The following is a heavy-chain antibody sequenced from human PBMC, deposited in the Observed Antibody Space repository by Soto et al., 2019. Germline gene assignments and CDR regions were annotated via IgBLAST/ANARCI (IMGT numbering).Heavy chain of an antibody. Sequence: PSVSLSLTGNVSGGSISSSNYYWGWIRQPPGKGLEWIGSIYYTGTTYYNPSLKRRVTISGDTSKNQFSQKQSSVTAADTAVYYSTSNGRGYSGYDYDYWGKGTLVTVSS. CDR2: IYYTGTT. J-gene: IGHJ4*02. D-gene: IGHD5-12*01. V-gene: IGHV4-39*01. CDR1: GGSISSSNYY. CDR3: TSNGRGYSGYDYDY.